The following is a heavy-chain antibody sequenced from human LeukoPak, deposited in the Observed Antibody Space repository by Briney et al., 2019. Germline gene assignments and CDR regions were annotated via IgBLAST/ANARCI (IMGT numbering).Heavy chain of an antibody. J-gene: IGHJ4*02. CDR1: GLTFSTYA. CDR3: ARDRNPYYYGSGTKY. CDR2: ISYTGGST. V-gene: IGHV3-23*01. D-gene: IGHD3-10*01. Sequence: GASLRLSCSGSGLTFSTYAMNWVRQAPGKGLEWVSEISYTGGSTYYADSVKGRFTISRDNSKNTLYLRMNSLRAEDTAVYYCARDRNPYYYGSGTKYWGQGTLVTVSS.